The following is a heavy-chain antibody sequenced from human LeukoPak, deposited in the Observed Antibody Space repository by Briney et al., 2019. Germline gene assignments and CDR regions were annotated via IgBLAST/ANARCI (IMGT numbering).Heavy chain of an antibody. V-gene: IGHV1-18*01. D-gene: IGHD3-22*01. Sequence: ASVKVSCKASGYTFTSYGISWVRQAPGQGLEWMGWISAYNGNTNYAQKLQGRVTMTTDTSTSTAYMELSSLRSEDTAVYYCAGDSSGYYTFDYWGQGTLVTVSS. CDR3: AGDSSGYYTFDY. CDR1: GYTFTSYG. CDR2: ISAYNGNT. J-gene: IGHJ4*02.